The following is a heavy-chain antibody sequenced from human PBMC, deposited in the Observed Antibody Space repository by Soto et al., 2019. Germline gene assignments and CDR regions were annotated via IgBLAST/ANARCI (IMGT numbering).Heavy chain of an antibody. V-gene: IGHV5-10-1*01. CDR3: GRQYCTSTTCDGWFDP. CDR2: VDPRDSYT. CDR1: GYSFTTFW. D-gene: IGHD2-2*01. J-gene: IGHJ5*02. Sequence: GESLKISCNGSGYSFTTFWITWVRQMPGKGLEWMGTVDPRDSYTNYSPSFQGHVTISADKSISTAYLQWSSLKASDTAIYYCGRQYCTSTTCDGWFDPWGQGTLVTVSS.